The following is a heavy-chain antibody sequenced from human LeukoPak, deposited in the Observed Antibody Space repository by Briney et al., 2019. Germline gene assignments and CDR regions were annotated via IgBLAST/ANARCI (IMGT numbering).Heavy chain of an antibody. CDR2: INPSGGST. V-gene: IGHV1-46*01. Sequence: GASVKVSCKASGYTFTSYYMHWVRQAPGQGLEWMEVINPSGGSTSYAQKFQGRVTITRDTSASTAYMELSSLRSEDPAVYYCAREHDYGGPYHWFAPRGQGTLVTVSS. J-gene: IGHJ5*02. CDR3: AREHDYGGPYHWFAP. D-gene: IGHD4-17*01. CDR1: GYTFTSYY.